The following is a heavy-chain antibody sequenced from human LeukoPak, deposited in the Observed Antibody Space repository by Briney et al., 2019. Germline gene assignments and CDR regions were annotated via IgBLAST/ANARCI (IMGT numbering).Heavy chain of an antibody. Sequence: SQTLSLTCAISGDSVSSNTAGWSWIRQSPSRGLEWLGRTYYRSKWYNDYAVSVKSRITINPDTSKNQLSLQLNSVTPEDTAVYYCARGGGAIATWGQGTLVTVS. V-gene: IGHV6-1*01. CDR3: ARGGGAIAT. CDR2: TYYRSKWYN. D-gene: IGHD3-16*01. J-gene: IGHJ5*02. CDR1: GDSVSSNTAG.